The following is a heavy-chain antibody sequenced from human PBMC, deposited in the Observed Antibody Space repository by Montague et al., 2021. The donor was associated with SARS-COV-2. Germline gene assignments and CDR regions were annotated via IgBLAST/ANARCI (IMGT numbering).Heavy chain of an antibody. J-gene: IGHJ3*02. CDR3: ARETMTADAFDI. CDR2: FYSVGST. V-gene: IGHV4-59*02. Sequence: SETLSLTCTVSGGSVGSSDWGWIRQSPGKGLEWIGYFYSVGSTDYNPSLKSRATISRDTSKNQFSLKVRSVTAADTAVYYCARETMTADAFDIWGQGTMVTVSS. D-gene: IGHD1-14*01. CDR1: GGSVGSSD.